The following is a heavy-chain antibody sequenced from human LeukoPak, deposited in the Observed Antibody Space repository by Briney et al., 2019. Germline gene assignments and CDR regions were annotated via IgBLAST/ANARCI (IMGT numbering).Heavy chain of an antibody. CDR2: ISGSGGST. D-gene: IGHD2-2*01. CDR3: AKDGGFIVVVPAASFDP. Sequence: AGGSLRLSCAASGFTFSTYAMSWVRQAPGKGLEWVSAISGSGGSTYYADSVKGRFTISRDNSKNTLYLQMNSLRAEGTAVYYCAKDGGFIVVVPAASFDPWGQGTLVTVSS. CDR1: GFTFSTYA. J-gene: IGHJ5*02. V-gene: IGHV3-23*01.